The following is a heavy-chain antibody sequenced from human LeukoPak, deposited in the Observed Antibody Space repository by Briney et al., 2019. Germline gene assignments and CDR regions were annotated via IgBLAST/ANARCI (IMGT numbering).Heavy chain of an antibody. CDR1: GGSISSSSYY. Sequence: SETLSLTCTVSGGSISSSSYYWGWIRQPPGKGLEWIGSIYYSGSTYYNPSLKSRVTISVDTSKNQFSLKLSSVTAADTAVYYCASQQLATEIFGYWGQGTLVTVSS. CDR2: IYYSGST. J-gene: IGHJ4*02. CDR3: ASQQLATEIFGY. D-gene: IGHD6-13*01. V-gene: IGHV4-39*01.